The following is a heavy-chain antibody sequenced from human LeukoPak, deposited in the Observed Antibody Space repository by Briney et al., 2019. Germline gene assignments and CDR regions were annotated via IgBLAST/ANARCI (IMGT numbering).Heavy chain of an antibody. CDR1: GGTFSSYT. CDR2: IITIFGTA. Sequence: SVKVSCKASGGTFSSYTISWVRQAPGQGLEWMGGIITIFGTANYAQKFQGRVTITTDESTSTAYMELSSLRSEDTAVYYCARDRQGRDGYNGFDYWGQGTLVTVSS. CDR3: ARDRQGRDGYNGFDY. D-gene: IGHD5-24*01. J-gene: IGHJ4*02. V-gene: IGHV1-69*05.